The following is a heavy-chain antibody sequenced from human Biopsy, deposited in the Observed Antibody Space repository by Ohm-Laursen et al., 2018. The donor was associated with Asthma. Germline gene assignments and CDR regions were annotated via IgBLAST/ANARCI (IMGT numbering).Heavy chain of an antibody. CDR1: GFAVSRDH. V-gene: IGHV3-53*01. CDR3: ARGDSSNWSHYYFDY. D-gene: IGHD3-22*01. CDR2: IYSGGTS. J-gene: IGHJ4*02. Sequence: SLRLSCAASGFAVSRDHMFWVRQAPGKGLEWVSVIYSGGTSHTADSVRGRFTISRDYSKNTLYLQMHSLRAEDTAVYYCARGDSSNWSHYYFDYWGQGTLVTISS.